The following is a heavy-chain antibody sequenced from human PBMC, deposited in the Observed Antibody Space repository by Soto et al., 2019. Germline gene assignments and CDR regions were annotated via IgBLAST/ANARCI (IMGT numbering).Heavy chain of an antibody. CDR3: AIDSFWYYDILTGYRDAFDI. Sequence: QVQLVQSGAEVKKPGASVKVSCKASGYTFTSYGISWVRQAPGQGLEWMGWISAYNGNTNYAQKLQGRVTMTTDTSTSTAYMELRSLRSDDTAVYYCAIDSFWYYDILTGYRDAFDIWGQGTMVTVSS. CDR2: ISAYNGNT. J-gene: IGHJ3*02. D-gene: IGHD3-9*01. V-gene: IGHV1-18*01. CDR1: GYTFTSYG.